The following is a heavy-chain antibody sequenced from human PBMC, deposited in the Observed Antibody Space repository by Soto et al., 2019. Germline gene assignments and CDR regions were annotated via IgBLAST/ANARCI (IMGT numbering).Heavy chain of an antibody. J-gene: IGHJ5*02. V-gene: IGHV3-53*01. D-gene: IGHD2-21*02. CDR3: ASTPGDRTRAHWFDP. CDR1: GFIVSSNY. Sequence: GGSLRLACAASGFIVSSNYMTWFRQAPGKGLEWVSVIYSDGSAYYAGSVKGRFTISRDNSKNTLHLQMNSLRAEDTAVYYCASTPGDRTRAHWFDPWGQGTLVTVSS. CDR2: IYSDGSA.